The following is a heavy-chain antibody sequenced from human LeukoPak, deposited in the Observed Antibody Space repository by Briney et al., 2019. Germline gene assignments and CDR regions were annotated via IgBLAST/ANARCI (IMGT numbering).Heavy chain of an antibody. CDR2: ISYDGSNK. CDR1: GFTFSSYA. D-gene: IGHD5-24*01. V-gene: IGHV3-30-3*01. J-gene: IGHJ3*02. CDR3: ARDMKRWLQDDAFDI. Sequence: PGGSLRLSCAASGFTFSSYAMHWVRQAPGKGLEWVAVISYDGSNKYYADSVKGRFTISRDNSKNTLYLQMNSLRAEDMAVYYCARDMKRWLQDDAFDIWGQGTMVTVSS.